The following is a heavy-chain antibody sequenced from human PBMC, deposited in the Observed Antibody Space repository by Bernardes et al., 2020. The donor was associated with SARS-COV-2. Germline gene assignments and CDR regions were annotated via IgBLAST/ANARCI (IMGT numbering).Heavy chain of an antibody. Sequence: ASVKVSCKASGYSFTTYLINWVRQAPGQGLEWMGWISAYNGNTNYAQKLQGRVTMTTDTSTSTAYMELRSLRSDDTAVYYCARTYYDFWSGYSPFYYGMDVWGQGTTVTVSS. CDR3: ARTYYDFWSGYSPFYYGMDV. V-gene: IGHV1-18*04. J-gene: IGHJ6*02. D-gene: IGHD3-3*01. CDR2: ISAYNGNT. CDR1: GYSFTTYL.